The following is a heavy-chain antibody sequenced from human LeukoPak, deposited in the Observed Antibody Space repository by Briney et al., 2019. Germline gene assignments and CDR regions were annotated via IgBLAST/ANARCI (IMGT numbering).Heavy chain of an antibody. CDR1: GFTFSSYS. V-gene: IGHV3-48*04. D-gene: IGHD6-19*01. CDR3: ARGQWLGKNSPIDY. CDR2: ISASSDAI. J-gene: IGHJ4*02. Sequence: GGSLRLSCAASGFTFSSYSMNWVRQAPGKGLEWVSYISASSDAIYYADSMKGRFTISRDNAKNSLYLHMSSLRAEDTAVYFCARGQWLGKNSPIDYWGQGTLVTVSS.